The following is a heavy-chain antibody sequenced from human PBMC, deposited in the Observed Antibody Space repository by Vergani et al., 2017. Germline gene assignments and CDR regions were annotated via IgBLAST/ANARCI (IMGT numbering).Heavy chain of an antibody. D-gene: IGHD2-15*01. CDR1: GGSISAGYYF. Sequence: QVQLQASGPGRVKPSQTLSLTCTMSGGSISAGYYFWSWIRPPAGKGLEWLGHIYASGNASQSPSLKTRVSMYVDTSKNQFSLTVTSVTAADTAIYFCARRSGGYYSGGKVHPLRTSFDVWGHGTVVTVSS. CDR2: IYASGNA. J-gene: IGHJ3*01. V-gene: IGHV4-61*02. CDR3: ARRSGGYYSGGKVHPLRTSFDV.